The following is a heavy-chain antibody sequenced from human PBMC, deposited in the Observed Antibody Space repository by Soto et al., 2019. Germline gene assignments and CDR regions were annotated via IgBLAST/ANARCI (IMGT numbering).Heavy chain of an antibody. J-gene: IGHJ6*02. V-gene: IGHV3-7*01. D-gene: IGHD4-4*01. CDR1: GFTFSSYW. CDR2: IKQDGSEK. Sequence: GGSLRLSCAASGFTFSSYWMSWVRQAPGKGLEWVANIKQDGSEKYYVDSVKGRFTISRDNAKNSLYLQMNSLRAEDTAVYYCATDYSKYYYYYGMDVWGLGTTVTVSS. CDR3: ATDYSKYYYYYGMDV.